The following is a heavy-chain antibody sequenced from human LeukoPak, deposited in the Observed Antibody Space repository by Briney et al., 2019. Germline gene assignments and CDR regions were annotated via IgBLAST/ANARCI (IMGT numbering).Heavy chain of an antibody. Sequence: PSETLSLTCAVYGGSFSGYYWSWIRQPPGKGLEWIGEINHSGSTNYNPSLKSRVTISVDTSKNQFSLKLSSVTAADTAVYYCARTSYYGSGSPFGPWGQGTLVTVSS. CDR3: ARTSYYGSGSPFGP. J-gene: IGHJ5*02. D-gene: IGHD3-10*01. CDR2: INHSGST. CDR1: GGSFSGYY. V-gene: IGHV4-34*01.